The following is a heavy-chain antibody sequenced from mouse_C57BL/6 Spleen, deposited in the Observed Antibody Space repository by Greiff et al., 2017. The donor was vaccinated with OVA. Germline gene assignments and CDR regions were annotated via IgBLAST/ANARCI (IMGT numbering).Heavy chain of an antibody. V-gene: IGHV1-61*01. CDR3: ARSPLYYGYDFDY. CDR2: IYPSDSET. CDR1: GYTFTSYW. D-gene: IGHD2-2*01. J-gene: IGHJ2*01. Sequence: QVQLQQPGAELVRPGSSVKLSCKASGYTFTSYWMDWVKQRPGQGLEWIGNIYPSDSETHYNQKFKDKATLTVDKSSSTAYMQLSSLTSEDSAVYYCARSPLYYGYDFDYWGQGTTLTVSS.